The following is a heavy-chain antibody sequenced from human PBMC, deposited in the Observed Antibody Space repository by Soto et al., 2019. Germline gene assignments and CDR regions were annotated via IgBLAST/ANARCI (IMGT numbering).Heavy chain of an antibody. CDR3: ARDFSQIAARSFDY. D-gene: IGHD6-6*01. J-gene: IGHJ4*02. Sequence: VGSLRLSCAASGFTFSSYSMNWVRQAPGKGLEWVSSISSSSSYIYYADSVKGRFTISRDNAKNSLYLQMNSLRAEDTAVYYCARDFSQIAARSFDYWGQGTLVTVSS. CDR1: GFTFSSYS. CDR2: ISSSSSYI. V-gene: IGHV3-21*01.